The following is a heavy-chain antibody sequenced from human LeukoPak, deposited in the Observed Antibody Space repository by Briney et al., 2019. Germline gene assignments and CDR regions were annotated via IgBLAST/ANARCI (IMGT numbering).Heavy chain of an antibody. CDR3: SAAVGTDFYDYGMDV. Sequence: GVPQTLLCAASGLTFSGSAMHWLRQASGKGLEWVGRIRSKANTYATAYAASLQGRFSISRDDSKNTAYLQLNSLKTEDTAVYYCSAAVGTDFYDYGMDVWGQGTTVTVSS. CDR2: IRSKANTYAT. V-gene: IGHV3-73*01. D-gene: IGHD6-13*01. CDR1: GLTFSGSA. J-gene: IGHJ6*02.